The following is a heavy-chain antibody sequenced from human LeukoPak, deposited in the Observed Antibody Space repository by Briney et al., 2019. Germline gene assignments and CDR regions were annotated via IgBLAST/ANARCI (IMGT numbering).Heavy chain of an antibody. CDR3: ARSREVAYGMDV. V-gene: IGHV4-59*01. CDR2: IYYSGST. CDR1: GGSISSYY. D-gene: IGHD2-15*01. J-gene: IGHJ6*02. Sequence: SETLSLTCTVSGGSISSYYWSWIRQPSGKGLEWIGYIYYSGSTNYNPSLKSRVTISVDTSKNQFSLKLSSVTAADTAVYYCARSREVAYGMDVWGQGTTVTVSS.